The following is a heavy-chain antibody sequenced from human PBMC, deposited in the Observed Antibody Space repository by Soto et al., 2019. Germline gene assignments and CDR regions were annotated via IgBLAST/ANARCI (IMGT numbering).Heavy chain of an antibody. J-gene: IGHJ4*02. CDR3: AESMGGSGTYVS. V-gene: IGHV1-18*01. CDR1: GYIFTSYG. CDR2: ISNYNGIT. D-gene: IGHD3-10*01. Sequence: QVELVQSGAEVKKPGASVKVSCKASGYIFTSYGISWVRQAPGEGLEWMGWISNYNGITNYAQKVQGRVTLNTDRSTSTAYMELRSLRSDGTAVYYCAESMGGSGTYVSWGQGTLVTVSS.